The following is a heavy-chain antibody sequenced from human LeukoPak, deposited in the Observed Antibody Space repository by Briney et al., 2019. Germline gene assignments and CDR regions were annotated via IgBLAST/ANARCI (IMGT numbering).Heavy chain of an antibody. CDR2: MYTGGTT. V-gene: IGHV3-53*01. J-gene: IGHJ4*02. D-gene: IGHD3-16*01. CDR1: GFTVSDAH. CDR3: AKDEATSGGGLAS. Sequence: PGGSLRLSCAASGFTVSDAHMSWVRQAPGKGLEWVSAMYTGGTTYYADSVMGRFTVSRDNSRNTVFLHMNSLRVDDTAVYYCAKDEATSGGGLASWGQGTLVTVSS.